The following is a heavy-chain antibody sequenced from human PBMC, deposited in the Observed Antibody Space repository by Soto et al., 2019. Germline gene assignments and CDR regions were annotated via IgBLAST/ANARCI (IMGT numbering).Heavy chain of an antibody. CDR1: GGSISSYY. CDR2: IYYSGST. Sequence: PSETLSLTCTVSGGSISSYYWSWIRQPPGKGLEWIGYIYYSGSTNYNPSLKSRVTISVDTSKNQFSLKLSSVTAADTAVYYCAREDRFRFDPWRQGALVTVSS. CDR3: AREDRFRFDP. V-gene: IGHV4-59*01. J-gene: IGHJ5*02.